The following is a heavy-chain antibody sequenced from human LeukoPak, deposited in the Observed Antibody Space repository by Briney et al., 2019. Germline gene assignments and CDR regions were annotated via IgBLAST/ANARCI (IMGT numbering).Heavy chain of an antibody. Sequence: GGSLRLSCAASGFTVSSNYLSWVRQAPGKGLEWVSVIYSGGSTYYADSVKGRFTISRDNSKNTLYLQMNSLRAEDTAVYYCARLDSGSLDYWGQGTLVTVSS. CDR2: IYSGGST. J-gene: IGHJ4*02. CDR3: ARLDSGSLDY. CDR1: GFTVSSNY. D-gene: IGHD1-26*01. V-gene: IGHV3-66*02.